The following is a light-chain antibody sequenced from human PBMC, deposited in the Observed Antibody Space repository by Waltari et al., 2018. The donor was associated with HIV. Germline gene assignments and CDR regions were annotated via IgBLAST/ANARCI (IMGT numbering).Light chain of an antibody. CDR1: QSVNKW. CDR2: PAS. J-gene: IGKJ2*01. V-gene: IGKV1-5*03. CDR3: QQYETYPYT. Sequence: DIQMTQSPSALSASVGDRVSISCRASQSVNKWLAWFQQKPGKAPKLLIYPASSLEDGVSSRFSGSGSGREFTLTISSLQPDDCATYYCQQYETYPYTFGRGTQVELK.